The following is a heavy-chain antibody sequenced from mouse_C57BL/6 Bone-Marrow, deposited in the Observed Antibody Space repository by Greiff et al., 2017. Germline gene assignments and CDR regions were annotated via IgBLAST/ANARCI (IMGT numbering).Heavy chain of an antibody. CDR2: ISSGGSYT. D-gene: IGHD2-5*01. CDR3: ARRGYSNAMDY. J-gene: IGHJ4*01. V-gene: IGHV5-6*01. CDR1: GFTFSSYG. Sequence: EVQVVESGGDLVKPGGSLKLSCAASGFTFSSYGMSWVRQTPDTRLEWVATISSGGSYTYYPDSVKGRFTIYRDNAKNTLYLQMSSLKSEDTDMYYCARRGYSNAMDYWGQGTSVTVSS.